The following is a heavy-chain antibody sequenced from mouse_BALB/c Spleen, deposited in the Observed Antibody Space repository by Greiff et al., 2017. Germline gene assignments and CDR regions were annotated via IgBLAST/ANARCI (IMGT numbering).Heavy chain of an antibody. D-gene: IGHD4-1*01. CDR1: GFAFSSYD. Sequence: EVMLVESGGGLVKPGGSLKLSCAASGFAFSSYDMSWVRQTPEKRLEWVAYISSGGGSTYYPDTVKGRFTISRDNAKNTLYLQMSSLKSEDTAMYYCARRRTGTFDYWGQGTTLTVSS. CDR2: ISSGGGST. CDR3: ARRRTGTFDY. V-gene: IGHV5-12-1*01. J-gene: IGHJ2*01.